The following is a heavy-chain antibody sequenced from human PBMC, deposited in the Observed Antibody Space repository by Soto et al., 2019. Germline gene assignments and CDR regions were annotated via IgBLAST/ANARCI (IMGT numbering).Heavy chain of an antibody. V-gene: IGHV4-4*07. CDR3: RRDFDY. Sequence: PSETLSLTCTVSGFSISNYYWSWIRQPAGKGLEWIGRLSTSGNTNYNPSLKSRVTMSLDTSKNQFSLMLSSVTDANTDVYYCRRDFDYWGQGTLVTVYS. J-gene: IGHJ4*02. CDR2: LSTSGNT. D-gene: IGHD6-6*01. CDR1: GFSISNYY.